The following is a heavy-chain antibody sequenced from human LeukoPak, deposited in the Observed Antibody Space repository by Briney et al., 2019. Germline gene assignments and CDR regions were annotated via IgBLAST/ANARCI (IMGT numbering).Heavy chain of an antibody. D-gene: IGHD1-26*01. CDR3: ASGSYYGRFDY. V-gene: IGHV1-46*01. CDR2: INPSGGST. CDR1: GYTFTSYY. Sequence: ASVEVSCKASGYTFTSYYMHWVRQAPGQGLEWMGIINPSGGSTSYAQKFQGRVTMTRDTSTSTVYTELSSLRSEDTAVYYCASGSYYGRFDYWGQGTLVTVSS. J-gene: IGHJ4*02.